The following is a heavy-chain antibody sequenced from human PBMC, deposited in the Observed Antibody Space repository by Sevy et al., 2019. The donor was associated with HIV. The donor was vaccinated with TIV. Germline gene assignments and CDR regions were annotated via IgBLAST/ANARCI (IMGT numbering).Heavy chain of an antibody. V-gene: IGHV1-69*06. J-gene: IGHJ3*02. CDR3: ARDRSSSGWSDAFDI. D-gene: IGHD6-19*01. CDR2: IIPIFGTA. Sequence: ASVKVSCKASGGTFSSYAISWVRQAPGQGLEWMGGIIPIFGTANYAQKFQGRVTLTADKSTSTAYMELSSLRSEDTAVYYCARDRSSSGWSDAFDIWGQGTMVTVSS. CDR1: GGTFSSYA.